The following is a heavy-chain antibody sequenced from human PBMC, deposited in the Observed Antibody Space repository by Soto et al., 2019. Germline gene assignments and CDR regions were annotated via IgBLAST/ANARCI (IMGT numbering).Heavy chain of an antibody. CDR3: TRDFLFQAENGRRACSTVSAFLLNRSSDL. CDR2: INSGGTT. D-gene: IGHD6-13*01. Sequence: PGKGREWVSSINSGGTTYYADSVKGRFTISRDDSKNTAYLQMNSLKTEDTAVYYCTRDFLFQAENGRRACSTVSAFLLNRSSDL. J-gene: IGHJ2*01. V-gene: IGHV3-53*01.